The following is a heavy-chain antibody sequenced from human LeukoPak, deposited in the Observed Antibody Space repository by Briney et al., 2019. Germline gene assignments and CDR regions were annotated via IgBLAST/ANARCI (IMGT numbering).Heavy chain of an antibody. D-gene: IGHD3-22*01. V-gene: IGHV3-9*01. CDR3: AKDQYYDSSGPFDY. J-gene: IGHJ4*02. CDR2: ISWNSGSI. CDR1: GFTFDDYA. Sequence: GGSLRLSCAASGFTFDDYAMHWVRQSPGKGLEWVSGISWNSGSIGYADSVKGRFTISRDNAKNSLYLQMNSLRAEDTALYYCAKDQYYDSSGPFDYWGQGTLVTVSS.